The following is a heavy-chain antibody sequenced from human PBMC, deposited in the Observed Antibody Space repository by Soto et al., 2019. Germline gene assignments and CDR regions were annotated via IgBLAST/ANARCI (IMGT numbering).Heavy chain of an antibody. V-gene: IGHV1-18*01. D-gene: IGHD2-15*01. CDR1: GYTFTSYG. CDR3: AKHRDCYGDTCYSGEFDP. Sequence: GASVKVSCKASGYTFTSYGISWVRQAPGQGLEWMGWISAYNGNTNYAQKLQGRVTMTTDTSTSTAYMELRSLRSDDTAVYYCAKHRDCYGDTCYSGEFDPWGQGTLVTVS. J-gene: IGHJ5*02. CDR2: ISAYNGNT.